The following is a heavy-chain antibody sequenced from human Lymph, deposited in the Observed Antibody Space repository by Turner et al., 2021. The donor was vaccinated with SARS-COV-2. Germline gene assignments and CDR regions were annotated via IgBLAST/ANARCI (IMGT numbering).Heavy chain of an antibody. D-gene: IGHD2-21*02. J-gene: IGHJ5*02. CDR3: ARETVNNWVDP. CDR1: GGSMNSNY. CDR2: IYYRGST. Sequence: QVQLQESGPRLVKPLGTLSLTCTVSGGSMNSNYWSWIRQPPGKRLEWIGYIYYRGSTNYNPSLESRVTISVDTSRNQFSLNLTSVTAADTAIYYCARETVNNWVDPWGQGTLVTVSS. V-gene: IGHV4-59*01.